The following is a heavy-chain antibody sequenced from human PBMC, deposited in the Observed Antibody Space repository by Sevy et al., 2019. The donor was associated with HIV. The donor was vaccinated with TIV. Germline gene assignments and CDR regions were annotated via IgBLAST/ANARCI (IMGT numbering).Heavy chain of an antibody. CDR3: VKDRIETILWSKGDWFDP. V-gene: IGHV3-64D*06. CDR1: GFTFSNYA. J-gene: IGHJ5*02. CDR2: LSSDNAGST. Sequence: GGSLRLSCSASGFTFSNYAMHWVRQAPGKGLEYVSGLSSDNAGSTYYADSVNGRFTISRDNSKNTLYLQMSSLRTEDTAVYYCVKDRIETILWSKGDWFDPWGQGPLVTVSS. D-gene: IGHD3-9*01.